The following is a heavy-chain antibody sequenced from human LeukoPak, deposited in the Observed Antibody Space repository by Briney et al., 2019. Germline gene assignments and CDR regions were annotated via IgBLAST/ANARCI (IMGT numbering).Heavy chain of an antibody. CDR3: ANDVYGDYGGLDY. D-gene: IGHD4-17*01. J-gene: IGHJ4*01. V-gene: IGHV3-23*01. Sequence: QTGGSLRLSCAASGFPFSTYAISWVRQAPGKGLEWVSSIRGSDGSTYYADSVKGRFAIPRDNSKNTLYLQMNSLRAEDTAAYYCANDVYGDYGGLDYWGHGTLVTVS. CDR2: IRGSDGST. CDR1: GFPFSTYA.